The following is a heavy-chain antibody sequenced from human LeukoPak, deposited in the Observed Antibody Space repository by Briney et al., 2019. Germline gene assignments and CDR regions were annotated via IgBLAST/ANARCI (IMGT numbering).Heavy chain of an antibody. CDR1: GGSFSGYY. V-gene: IGHV4-34*01. J-gene: IGHJ5*02. CDR2: INHSGST. D-gene: IGHD3-16*01. CDR3: ARVPRVRHGGRGYNWFDP. Sequence: SETLSLTCAVYGGSFSGYYWSWIRQPPGKGLEWIGEINHSGSTSYNPSLKSRVTISVDTSKNQFSLKLSSVTAADTAVYYCARVPRVRHGGRGYNWFDPWGQGTLVTVSS.